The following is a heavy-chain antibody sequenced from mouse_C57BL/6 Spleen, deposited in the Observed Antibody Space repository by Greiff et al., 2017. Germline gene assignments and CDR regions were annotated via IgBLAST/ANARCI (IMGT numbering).Heavy chain of an antibody. J-gene: IGHJ4*01. V-gene: IGHV5-17*01. CDR3: ASGPLGAMDY. CDR2: ISSGSSTI. Sequence: EVQLVESGGGLVKPGGSLKLSCAASGFTFSDYGMHWVRQAPEKGLEWVAYISSGSSTIYYADTVKGRFTFSRDNAKNTLFLQMTSLRSEDTAMYYCASGPLGAMDYWGQGTSVTVSS. D-gene: IGHD3-1*01. CDR1: GFTFSDYG.